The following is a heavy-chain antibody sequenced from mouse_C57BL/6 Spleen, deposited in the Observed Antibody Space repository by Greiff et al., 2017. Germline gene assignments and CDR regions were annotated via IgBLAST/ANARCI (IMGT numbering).Heavy chain of an antibody. J-gene: IGHJ2*01. CDR3: ARSLGLFDY. V-gene: IGHV1-50*01. CDR2: IDPSDSYT. CDR1: GYTFTSYW. D-gene: IGHD4-1*01. Sequence: VQLQQPGAELVKPGASVKLSCKASGYTFTSYWMQWVKQRPGQGLEWIGEIDPSDSYTNYNQKFKGKATLTVDTSSSTAYMQLSSLTSEDSAVYYCARSLGLFDYWGQGTTLTVSS.